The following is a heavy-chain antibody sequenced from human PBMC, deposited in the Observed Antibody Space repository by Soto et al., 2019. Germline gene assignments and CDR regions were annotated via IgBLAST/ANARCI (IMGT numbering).Heavy chain of an antibody. Sequence: EVQLVESGGGLVQPGGSLRLSCSASGFTFSSYAMHWVRQAPGKGLEYVSAISSNGGSTYYADSVKGRVTISRDHSKHTMYRQMSSLRAEDAAVYYCVKPGSYSYYCDYWGQGTLVTVSS. CDR1: GFTFSSYA. J-gene: IGHJ4*02. CDR2: ISSNGGST. V-gene: IGHV3-64D*06. CDR3: VKPGSYSYYCDY. D-gene: IGHD1-26*01.